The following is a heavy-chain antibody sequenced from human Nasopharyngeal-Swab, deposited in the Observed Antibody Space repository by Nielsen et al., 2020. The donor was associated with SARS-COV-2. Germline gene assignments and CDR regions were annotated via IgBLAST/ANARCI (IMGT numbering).Heavy chain of an antibody. J-gene: IGHJ3*02. CDR1: GFTFSSYG. D-gene: IGHD1-1*01. CDR3: AKGGGTTGTVGLDI. Sequence: SGAASGFTFSSYGMHWVRQAPGKGLEWVAVISYDGSNKYYADSVKGRFTISRDNSKNTLYLQMNSLRAEDTAVYYCAKGGGTTGTVGLDIWGQGTMVTVSS. V-gene: IGHV3-30*18. CDR2: ISYDGSNK.